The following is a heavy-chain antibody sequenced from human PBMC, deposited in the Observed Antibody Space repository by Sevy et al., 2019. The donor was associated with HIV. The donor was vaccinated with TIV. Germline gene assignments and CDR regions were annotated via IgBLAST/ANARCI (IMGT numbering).Heavy chain of an antibody. CDR2: ISSSSSTI. V-gene: IGHV3-48*02. Sequence: GGSLRLSCAASGFTFSTYSMNWVRQAPGKGLEWVSYISSSSSTIYYADSVKGRFTISRDNAKNSLYLQMNSLRDEDTAVYYCARTTYYYVSGSYKYFDFWGQGTLVTVSS. CDR3: ARTTYYYVSGSYKYFDF. CDR1: GFTFSTYS. D-gene: IGHD3-10*01. J-gene: IGHJ4*02.